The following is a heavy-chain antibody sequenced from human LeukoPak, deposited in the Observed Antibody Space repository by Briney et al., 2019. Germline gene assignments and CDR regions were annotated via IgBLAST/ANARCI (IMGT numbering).Heavy chain of an antibody. V-gene: IGHV3-21*05. D-gene: IGHD6-13*01. CDR1: GFTFSSYS. CDR3: ARVRGIAAAGVRYYYYYMDV. Sequence: PGGSLRLSCAASGFTFSSYSMNWVRQAPGKGLEWVSYISSSSSYIYYADSVKGRFTISRDNAKNSLYLQMNSLRAEDTAVYYCARVRGIAAAGVRYYYYYMDVWGKGTTVTVSS. CDR2: ISSSSSYI. J-gene: IGHJ6*03.